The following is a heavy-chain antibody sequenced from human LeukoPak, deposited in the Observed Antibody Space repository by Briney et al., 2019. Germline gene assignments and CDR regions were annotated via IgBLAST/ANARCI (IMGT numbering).Heavy chain of an antibody. CDR1: GYTFTGYY. V-gene: IGHV1-2*06. J-gene: IGHJ4*02. Sequence: ASVKVSCKASGYTFTGYYMHWVRQAPGPGLEWMGRINPNSGGTNYAQKFQGRVTMTRDTSISTAYMELSRLRSDDTAVYYCARGVRGSFQPLVYWGQGTLVTVSS. D-gene: IGHD1-26*01. CDR2: INPNSGGT. CDR3: ARGVRGSFQPLVY.